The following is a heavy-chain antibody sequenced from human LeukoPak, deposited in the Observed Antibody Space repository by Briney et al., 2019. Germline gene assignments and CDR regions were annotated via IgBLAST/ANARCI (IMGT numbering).Heavy chain of an antibody. Sequence: PSETLSLTCAVSGYSISSGYYWGWFRQPPGKGLEWIGCMYHSGSTYYNPFLKSRVTISVDTSKNQFSLKLSSVTAADTAVYYCARQGGSSSPYYYYYMDVWGKGTTVTVSS. CDR2: MYHSGST. J-gene: IGHJ6*03. CDR3: ARQGGSSSPYYYYYMDV. CDR1: GYSISSGYY. V-gene: IGHV4-38-2*01. D-gene: IGHD6-13*01.